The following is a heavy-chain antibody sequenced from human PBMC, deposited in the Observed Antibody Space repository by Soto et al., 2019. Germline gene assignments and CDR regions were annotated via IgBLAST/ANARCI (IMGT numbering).Heavy chain of an antibody. CDR1: GFTFISYA. Sequence: XGSRRLSCAASGFTFISYALHWVRQAPGKGLEWVAVISYDGSNKYYADSVKGRFTISRDNSKNTLYLQMNSLRAEDTAVYYCASSARGGYYYGMDVWGQGSTVTVSS. D-gene: IGHD2-15*01. CDR2: ISYDGSNK. CDR3: ASSARGGYYYGMDV. V-gene: IGHV3-30-3*01. J-gene: IGHJ6*02.